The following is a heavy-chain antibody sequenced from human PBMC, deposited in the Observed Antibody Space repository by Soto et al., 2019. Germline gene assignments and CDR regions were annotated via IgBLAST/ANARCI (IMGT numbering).Heavy chain of an antibody. D-gene: IGHD2-15*01. V-gene: IGHV1-18*01. CDR1: GYTFTNYG. J-gene: IGHJ4*02. CDR2: ISAYNGNT. Sequence: GASVKVSCKASGYTFTNYGINWVRQAPGQGLEWMGWISAYNGNTNYAQKLQGRVTMTTDTSTSTAYMELRSLRSDDTAVYYCARELAVVVAEGYYFDYWGQGTLVTVSS. CDR3: ARELAVVVAEGYYFDY.